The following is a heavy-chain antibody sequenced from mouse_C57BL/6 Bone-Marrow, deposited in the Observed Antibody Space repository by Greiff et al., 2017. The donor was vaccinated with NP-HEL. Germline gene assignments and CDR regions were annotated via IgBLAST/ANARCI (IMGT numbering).Heavy chain of an antibody. V-gene: IGHV1-80*01. Sequence: QVQLQQSGAELVKPGASVKISCKASGYAFSSYWMNWVKQRPGKGLEWIGQIYPGDGDTNYNEKFKSKATLTVDKSSSTAYMQLSSLTSEDSAVYYCAIITTVVAPDYWGQGTTLTVSS. CDR1: GYAFSSYW. CDR2: IYPGDGDT. CDR3: AIITTVVAPDY. D-gene: IGHD1-1*01. J-gene: IGHJ2*01.